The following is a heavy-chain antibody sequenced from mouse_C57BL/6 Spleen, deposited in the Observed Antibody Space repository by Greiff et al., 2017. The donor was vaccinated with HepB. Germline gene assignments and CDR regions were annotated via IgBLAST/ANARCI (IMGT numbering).Heavy chain of an antibody. CDR2: ISNGGGST. D-gene: IGHD1-1*01. V-gene: IGHV5-12*01. Sequence: EVKLMESGGGLVQPGGSLKLSCAASGFTFSDYYMYWVRQTPEKRLEWVAYISNGGGSTYYPDTVKGRFTISRDNAKNTLYLQMSRLKSEDTAIYYCARQNYGSYWYFDVWGTGTTVTVSS. CDR1: GFTFSDYY. CDR3: ARQNYGSYWYFDV. J-gene: IGHJ1*03.